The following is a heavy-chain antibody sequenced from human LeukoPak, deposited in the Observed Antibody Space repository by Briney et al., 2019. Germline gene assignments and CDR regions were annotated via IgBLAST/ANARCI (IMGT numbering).Heavy chain of an antibody. V-gene: IGHV4-39*01. Sequence: SETLSLTCTVSGGSISSSSYYWGWLRQPPGEGLEWIGSIYYSGSTYYNPSLKSRVTISVDTSENQFSLKLSSVTAADTAVYYCASPYYDSSAYDGYWGQGTLVTVSS. CDR1: GGSISSSSYY. CDR3: ASPYYDSSAYDGY. J-gene: IGHJ4*02. D-gene: IGHD3-22*01. CDR2: IYYSGST.